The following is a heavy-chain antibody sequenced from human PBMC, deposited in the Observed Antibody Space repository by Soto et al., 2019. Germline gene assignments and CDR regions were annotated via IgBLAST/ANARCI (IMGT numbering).Heavy chain of an antibody. D-gene: IGHD3-3*01. J-gene: IGHJ3*02. CDR3: AKEGHVFRFLGDAFDI. V-gene: IGHV3-23*01. Sequence: GGSLRLSCAASGFIFSSYAMSWVRQAPGKGLEWVSGISGSGGSTDHADAVKGRFTISRDNSKNMMYLQMNSLRVEDTAVYYCAKEGHVFRFLGDAFDIWGQGTLVTVSS. CDR1: GFIFSSYA. CDR2: ISGSGGST.